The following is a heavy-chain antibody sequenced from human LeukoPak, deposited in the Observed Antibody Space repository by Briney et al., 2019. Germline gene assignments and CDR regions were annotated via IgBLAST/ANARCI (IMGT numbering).Heavy chain of an antibody. CDR1: GFTFSNSE. V-gene: IGHV3-20*04. D-gene: IGHD4-11*01. Sequence: PGGSLRLSCAASGFTFSNSEMNWVRQAPGKGLEWVSGINWNGGSTGYADSVEGRFTISRDNAKNSLYLQMNSLRAEDMALYYCARRRGTDDYSRKRWFYYYYMDVWGKGTTVTVSS. CDR3: ARRRGTDDYSRKRWFYYYYMDV. J-gene: IGHJ6*03. CDR2: INWNGGST.